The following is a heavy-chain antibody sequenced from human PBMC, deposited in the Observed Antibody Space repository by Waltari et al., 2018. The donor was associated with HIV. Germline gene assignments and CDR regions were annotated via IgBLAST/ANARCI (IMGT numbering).Heavy chain of an antibody. Sequence: QLQLQESGPGLVKPSETVSLICTVAGGSISSTSYSWGWIRQPPGKGLEWIGSVYYSGSTYYNPSLKSRVTISVDTPKNHFSLKLTSMTATDSAVYYCARGYCSSRACYTGSWFDPWGQGTLVTVSS. CDR2: VYYSGST. J-gene: IGHJ5*02. CDR1: GGSISSTSYS. CDR3: ARGYCSSRACYTGSWFDP. V-gene: IGHV4-39*02. D-gene: IGHD2-8*01.